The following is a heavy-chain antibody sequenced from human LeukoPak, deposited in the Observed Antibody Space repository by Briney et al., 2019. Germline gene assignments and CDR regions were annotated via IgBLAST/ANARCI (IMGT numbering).Heavy chain of an antibody. CDR1: GYTFTGYY. J-gene: IGHJ4*02. D-gene: IGHD1-26*01. CDR3: ARDRLPAGWEPAGY. Sequence: ASVKVSCKASGYTFTGYYMHWVRQAPGQGLEWMGWINPNSGGTNYAQKFQGRVTMTRDTSISTAYMELSRLRSDDTAVYYCARDRLPAGWEPAGYWGQGTLVTVSS. V-gene: IGHV1-2*02. CDR2: INPNSGGT.